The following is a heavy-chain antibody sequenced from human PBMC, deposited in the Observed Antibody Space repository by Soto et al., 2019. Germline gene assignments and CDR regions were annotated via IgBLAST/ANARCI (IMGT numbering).Heavy chain of an antibody. J-gene: IGHJ5*02. Sequence: QVQLVQSGAEVKKPGSSVKVSCKASGGTFSSYAISWVRQAPVQGLEWMGGIIPIFGTANYAQKFQGRVTITADESTSTAYMELSSLRSEDTAVYYCARDTGETTQGTNWFDPWGQGTLVTVSS. CDR3: ARDTGETTQGTNWFDP. CDR1: GGTFSSYA. V-gene: IGHV1-69*01. CDR2: IIPIFGTA. D-gene: IGHD7-27*01.